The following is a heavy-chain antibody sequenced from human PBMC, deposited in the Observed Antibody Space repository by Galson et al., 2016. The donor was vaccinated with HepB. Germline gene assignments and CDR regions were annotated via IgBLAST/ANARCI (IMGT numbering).Heavy chain of an antibody. J-gene: IGHJ5*02. V-gene: IGHV3-23*01. Sequence: SLRLSCAASGFIFSSYGMSWVRQAPGQGLEWVSTISSSGGNTYYAHYVKGRFTISRDKSKNTLYLQMNSLRVEDTAVYYCAKGKVWLHDNWFDPWGQGTLVTVSS. D-gene: IGHD5-18*01. CDR1: GFIFSSYG. CDR3: AKGKVWLHDNWFDP. CDR2: ISSSGGNT.